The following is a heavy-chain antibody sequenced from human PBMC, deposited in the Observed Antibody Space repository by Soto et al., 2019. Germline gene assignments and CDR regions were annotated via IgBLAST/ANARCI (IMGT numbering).Heavy chain of an antibody. Sequence: EVQLVQSGAEVKKSGESLKISCKGSGYNFNTYCVVWVRLMPGKGLEWVGIMCPRDSDTRYSPSSQGQVTISADKSITTAYLQWSSLKASDTAIYYCARRAFCGGDCTARPQDYYGMDVWGQGTAVTVSS. CDR3: ARRAFCGGDCTARPQDYYGMDV. CDR1: GYNFNTYC. V-gene: IGHV5-51*03. J-gene: IGHJ6*02. D-gene: IGHD2-21*02. CDR2: MCPRDSDT.